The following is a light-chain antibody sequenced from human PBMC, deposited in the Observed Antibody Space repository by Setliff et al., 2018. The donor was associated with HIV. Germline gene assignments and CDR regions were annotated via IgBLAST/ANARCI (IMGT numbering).Light chain of an antibody. Sequence: QSVLTQPASVSGSPGQSITIPCTGTSSDVGGYNYVSWYQQHPNKAPKLMIYELSDRPSGVSNRFSGSKSGNTASLTISGLQAEDEAGYYCSSYTSSSTLVFGTGTKVT. CDR3: SSYTSSSTLV. V-gene: IGLV2-14*03. J-gene: IGLJ1*01. CDR2: ELS. CDR1: SSDVGGYNY.